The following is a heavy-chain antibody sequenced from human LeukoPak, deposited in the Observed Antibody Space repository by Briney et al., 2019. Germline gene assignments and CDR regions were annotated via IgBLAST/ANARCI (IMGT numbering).Heavy chain of an antibody. J-gene: IGHJ5*02. CDR2: INPNSGGT. CDR3: ARGEYDFWSGLPFDP. CDR1: GYTFTGYY. V-gene: IGHV1-2*02. Sequence: APVKVSCKASGYTFTGYYMHWVRQAPGQGLEWMGWINPNSGGTNYAQKFQGRVTMTRDTSISTAYMELSRLRSDDTAVYYCARGEYDFWSGLPFDPWGQGTLVTVSS. D-gene: IGHD3-3*01.